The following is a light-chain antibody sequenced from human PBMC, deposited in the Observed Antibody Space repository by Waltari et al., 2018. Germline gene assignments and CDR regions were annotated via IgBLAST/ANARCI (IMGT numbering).Light chain of an antibody. V-gene: IGKV3-11*01. J-gene: IGKJ4*01. Sequence: EIVLTQSPATLSLSPGERATLSCRASQSVNEYLAWYQQIPGQAPRLLIYDASNRATGIPARFSGSGSGTDFTLTISSLEPEDFAMYYCHVRSNWPPVTFGGGTKVEIK. CDR1: QSVNEY. CDR3: HVRSNWPPVT. CDR2: DAS.